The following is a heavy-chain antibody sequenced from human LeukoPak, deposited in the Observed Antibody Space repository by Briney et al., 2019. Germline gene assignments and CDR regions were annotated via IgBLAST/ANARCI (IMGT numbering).Heavy chain of an antibody. D-gene: IGHD2-2*01. V-gene: IGHV2-5*02. J-gene: IGHJ3*02. CDR1: VSLRTSGGG. CDR2: IYWDDDK. CDR3: AHSASRTMGAFDI. Sequence: SVPRRVNPTQPLSLTSPFGVSLRTSGGGVGWIRQPPGKALEGLALIYWDDDKRYSPSLKSRLTITKDTSKNQVVLTMTNMDPVDTATYYCAHSASRTMGAFDIWGQGTMVTVSS.